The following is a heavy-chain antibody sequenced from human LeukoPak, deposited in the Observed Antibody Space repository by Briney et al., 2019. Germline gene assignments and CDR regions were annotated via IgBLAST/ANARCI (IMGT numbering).Heavy chain of an antibody. V-gene: IGHV3-21*01. CDR2: VTGTGDGT. J-gene: IGHJ6*02. D-gene: IGHD6-13*01. CDR3: ARASSSWYGMDV. CDR1: GFTFVHYA. Sequence: PGGSLRLSCAASGFTFVHYAMNWVRQAPGQGLEWVSAVTGTGDGTYYADSVKGRFTISRDNAKNSLYLQMNSLRAEDTAVYYCARASSSWYGMDVWGQGTTVTVSS.